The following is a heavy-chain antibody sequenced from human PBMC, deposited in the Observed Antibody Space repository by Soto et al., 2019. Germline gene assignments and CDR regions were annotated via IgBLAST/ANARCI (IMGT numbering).Heavy chain of an antibody. D-gene: IGHD3-9*01. CDR1: GGSISSSSYY. V-gene: IGHV4-39*01. J-gene: IGHJ4*02. CDR2: IYYSGST. Sequence: QLQLQESGPGLVKPSETLSLTCTVSGGSISSSSYYWGWIRQPPGKGLEWIGSIYYSGSTYYNPSLKSRVTISVDTSKNQFSLKLSSVTAADTAVYYCARHGEGQLRYLGWFDYWGQGTLVTVSS. CDR3: ARHGEGQLRYLGWFDY.